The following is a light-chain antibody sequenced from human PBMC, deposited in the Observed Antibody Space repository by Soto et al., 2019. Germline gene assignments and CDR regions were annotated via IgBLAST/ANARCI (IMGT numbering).Light chain of an antibody. CDR3: CSYAGRYTYV. CDR1: SSDVGGYNY. CDR2: DVT. Sequence: VTISCSGTSSDVGGYNYVSWYQQHPGKAPKLMIYDVTKRPSGVPDRFSGSKFGNTASLTISGLQADDEADYYCCSYAGRYTYVFGTGTKVTVL. V-gene: IGLV2-11*01. J-gene: IGLJ1*01.